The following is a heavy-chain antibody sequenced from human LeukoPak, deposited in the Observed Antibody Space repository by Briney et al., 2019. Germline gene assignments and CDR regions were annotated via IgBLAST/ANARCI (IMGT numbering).Heavy chain of an antibody. CDR1: GGSITSGTYY. D-gene: IGHD1-7*01. J-gene: IGHJ5*02. CDR3: ARGGVTGTTNWFGP. CDR2: IKTSGTT. Sequence: KPSETLSLTCTVSGGSITSGTYYWTWIRQPAGKALEWVGYIKTSGTTDYNPSLKSRVAISVDTSKNQFSLKMSSVTAADTAVYYCARGGVTGTTNWFGPWGQGILVTVSS. V-gene: IGHV4-61*09.